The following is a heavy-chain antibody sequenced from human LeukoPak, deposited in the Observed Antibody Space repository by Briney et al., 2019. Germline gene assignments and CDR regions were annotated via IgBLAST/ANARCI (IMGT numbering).Heavy chain of an antibody. V-gene: IGHV4-39*01. J-gene: IGHJ4*02. CDR1: GGSISSSSYY. CDR3: ARGLGDWGSAAYFDY. CDR2: IYYSGST. Sequence: SETLSLTCTVSGGSISSSSYYWGWIRQPPGKGLEWIGSIYYSGSTYYNPSLKSRVTISVDTSKNQFSLKLSSVTAADTAVYYCARGLGDWGSAAYFDYWGQGTLVTVSS. D-gene: IGHD7-27*01.